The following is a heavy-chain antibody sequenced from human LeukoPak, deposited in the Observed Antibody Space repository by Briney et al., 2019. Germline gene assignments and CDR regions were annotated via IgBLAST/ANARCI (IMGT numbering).Heavy chain of an antibody. D-gene: IGHD6-19*01. J-gene: IGHJ4*02. Sequence: GGSLRLSCAASGFTFSSYAMSWVRQAPGKGLEWVSAISGSGGSTYYADSVKGRFTISRDNSKNTLYLQMNSLRAEDTAVYYWAKDYGRGWSSQPRYFDYWGQGTLVTVSS. V-gene: IGHV3-23*01. CDR2: ISGSGGST. CDR3: AKDYGRGWSSQPRYFDY. CDR1: GFTFSSYA.